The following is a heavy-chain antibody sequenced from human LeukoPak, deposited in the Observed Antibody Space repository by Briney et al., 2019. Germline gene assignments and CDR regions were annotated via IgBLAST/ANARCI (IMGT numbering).Heavy chain of an antibody. V-gene: IGHV3-23*01. CDR1: GFTFSSYA. CDR2: ISGSGGNT. CDR3: AKRGGVAGSAPFDY. J-gene: IGHJ4*02. D-gene: IGHD6-19*01. Sequence: GGSLRLSCAASGFTFSSYAMSWVRQAPGKGLEWVTTISGSGGNTYYADSVKGRFSFSRDNSKNTLYLQMNSLRAEDTAVHYCAKRGGVAGSAPFDYWGQGTLVTVSS.